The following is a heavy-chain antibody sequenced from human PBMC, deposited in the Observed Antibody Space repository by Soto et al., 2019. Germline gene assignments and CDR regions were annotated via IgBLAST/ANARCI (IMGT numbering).Heavy chain of an antibody. CDR1: GFTFSSYG. CDR3: ENDPQYDYVWGSYRNYYCYYGMDV. D-gene: IGHD3-16*02. J-gene: IGHJ6*02. CDR2: ISYDGSNK. V-gene: IGHV3-30*18. Sequence: PGGSLRLSCAASGFTFSSYGMHWVRQAPGKGLEWVAVISYDGSNKYYADSVKGRFTISRDNSKNTLDLQMNGLRAEDTAVYYCENDPQYDYVWGSYRNYYCYYGMDVWGQGTTVTVSS.